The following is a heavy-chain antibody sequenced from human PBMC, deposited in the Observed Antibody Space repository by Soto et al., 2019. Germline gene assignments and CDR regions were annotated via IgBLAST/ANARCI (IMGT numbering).Heavy chain of an antibody. CDR2: VKSKTDGGTT. D-gene: IGHD4-17*01. J-gene: IGHJ4*01. V-gene: IGHV3-15*07. Sequence: GGSLRLSCAASGFIFSNAWINWVRQAPGKGLEWVGRVKSKTDGGTTDFAAPVKGRFAISRDDSKNMVYLEMNSLKTEDTAIYYCTTDSYMTNIIVRFDCWGHGTLVTVXS. CDR3: TTDSYMTNIIVRFDC. CDR1: GFIFSNAW.